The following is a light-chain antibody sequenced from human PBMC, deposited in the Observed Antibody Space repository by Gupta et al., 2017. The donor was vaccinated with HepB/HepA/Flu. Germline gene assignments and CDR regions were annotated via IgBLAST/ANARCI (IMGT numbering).Light chain of an antibody. CDR3: QQYNDWPPLT. V-gene: IGKV3-15*01. CDR1: HSVSSS. Sequence: TQSTDTLTVSPGERATLSCRASHSVSSSLAWYQQKPGQAPSLLIYGASTRDTGIPARFSGSGSGTEFTLTISSRQSEDFAGYYCQQYNDWPPLTFGGGTKIEIK. CDR2: GAS. J-gene: IGKJ4*01.